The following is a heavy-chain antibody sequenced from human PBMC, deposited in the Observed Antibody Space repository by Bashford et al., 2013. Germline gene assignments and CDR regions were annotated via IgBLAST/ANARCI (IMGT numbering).Heavy chain of an antibody. CDR2: IYYSGST. CDR1: GGSISSYY. V-gene: IGHV4-59*01. CDR3: ARVVVTPRNWFDP. J-gene: IGHJ5*02. D-gene: IGHD4-23*01. Sequence: SETLSLTCTVSGGSISSYYWSWIRQPPGKGLEWIGYIYYSGSTNYNPSLKSRVTISIDTSKNQFSLKLTSVTAADTGLYYCARVVVTPRNWFDPWGQGTLVTVSS.